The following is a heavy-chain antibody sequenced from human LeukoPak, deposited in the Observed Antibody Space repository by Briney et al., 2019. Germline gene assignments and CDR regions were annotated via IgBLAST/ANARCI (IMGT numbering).Heavy chain of an antibody. Sequence: GGPLSLPCAASGFPFSSYWMSGPRQARGKGRVGVTNIKQEGSDKDYVDSVKSRFTISRDNAKNSLYLQMNSLRAEDTAVYYCARGYYYDSSGYYSGDFDYWGQGTLVTVSS. CDR1: GFPFSSYW. CDR2: IKQEGSDK. CDR3: ARGYYYDSSGYYSGDFDY. D-gene: IGHD3-22*01. V-gene: IGHV3-7*01. J-gene: IGHJ4*02.